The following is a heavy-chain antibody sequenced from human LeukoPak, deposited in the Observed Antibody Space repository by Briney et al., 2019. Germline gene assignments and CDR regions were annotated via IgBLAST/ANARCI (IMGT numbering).Heavy chain of an antibody. CDR1: GGSISSGGYY. CDR2: IYYSGST. V-gene: IGHV4-31*03. Sequence: SQTLSLTCTVSGGSISSGGYYWSWIHQHPGKGLEWIGYIYYSGSTYYNPSLKSRVTISVDTSKNQFSLKLSSVTAADTAVYYCARGHIQLWLPHLDYWGQGTLVTVSS. J-gene: IGHJ4*02. CDR3: ARGHIQLWLPHLDY. D-gene: IGHD5-18*01.